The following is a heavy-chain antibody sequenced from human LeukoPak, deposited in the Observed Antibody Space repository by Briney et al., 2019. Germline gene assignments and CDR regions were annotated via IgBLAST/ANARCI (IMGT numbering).Heavy chain of an antibody. V-gene: IGHV4-38-2*01. D-gene: IGHD6-13*01. CDR2: IYHSGST. J-gene: IGHJ4*02. Sequence: PSETLSLTCAVSGYSISSGYYWGWIRQPPGRGLEWIGSIYHSGSTYYNPSLKSRVTISVDTSKNQFSLKLSSVTAADTAVYYCARDEQGLFDYWGQGTLVTVSS. CDR3: ARDEQGLFDY. CDR1: GYSISSGYY.